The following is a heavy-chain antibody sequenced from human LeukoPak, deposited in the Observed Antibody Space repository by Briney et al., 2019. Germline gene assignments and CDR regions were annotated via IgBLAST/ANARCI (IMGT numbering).Heavy chain of an antibody. Sequence: ASVKVSCKASGYTFTDYYMHWVRQAPGQGLEWMGWINPNSGGTNYAQKFQGRVNMTRDTSISTAYVELSSLRSDDTAVYYCANSARQLVSPVGWFDPWGQGTLVTVSS. CDR2: INPNSGGT. CDR1: GYTFTDYY. CDR3: ANSARQLVSPVGWFDP. D-gene: IGHD6-6*01. V-gene: IGHV1-2*02. J-gene: IGHJ5*02.